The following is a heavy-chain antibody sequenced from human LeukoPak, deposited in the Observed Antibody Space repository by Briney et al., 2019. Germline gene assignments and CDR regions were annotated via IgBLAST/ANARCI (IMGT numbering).Heavy chain of an antibody. CDR3: ARQTAMGRSGDY. CDR1: GYIFTSYW. V-gene: IGHV5-51*01. CDR2: IDPSDSET. D-gene: IGHD5-18*01. Sequence: GESLQISCKASGYIFTSYWIGWVRQVPGKGLEWMGIIDPSDSETRYTPSFQGQVTISVDKSLTAAYLQWNSLKASDTAMYYCARQTAMGRSGDYWGQGTLVTVSS. J-gene: IGHJ4*02.